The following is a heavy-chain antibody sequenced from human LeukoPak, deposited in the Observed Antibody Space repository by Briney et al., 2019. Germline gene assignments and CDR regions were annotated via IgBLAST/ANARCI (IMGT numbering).Heavy chain of an antibody. J-gene: IGHJ6*02. CDR1: GGTFSSYA. CDR2: IIPILGIA. CDR3: ARGDIVAATYYYYGMDV. D-gene: IGHD5-12*01. Sequence: GASVKVSCKASGGTFSSYAISWVRQAPGQGLEWMGRIIPILGIANYAQKFQGRVTITADKSTSTACMELSSLRSEDTAVYYCARGDIVAATYYYYGMDVWGQGTTVTVSS. V-gene: IGHV1-69*04.